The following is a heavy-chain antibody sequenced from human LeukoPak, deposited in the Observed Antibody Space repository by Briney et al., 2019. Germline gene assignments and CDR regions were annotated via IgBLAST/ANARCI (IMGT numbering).Heavy chain of an antibody. V-gene: IGHV3-48*04. J-gene: IGHJ4*02. CDR1: GFNFFNYN. D-gene: IGHD2-15*01. Sequence: GGSLRLSCTTAGFNFFNYNMNWVRQAPGKGLEWISHISSTSSTIKYADSVKGRFTISRDNAKNSLHLQMNSLRVEDTAVYYCARPRSGGTWFFDYWGQGTLVTVSS. CDR3: ARPRSGGTWFFDY. CDR2: ISSTSSTI.